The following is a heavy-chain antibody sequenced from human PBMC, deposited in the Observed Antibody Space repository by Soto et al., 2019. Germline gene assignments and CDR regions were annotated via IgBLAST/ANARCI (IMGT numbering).Heavy chain of an antibody. CDR1: GGSISSSNW. J-gene: IGHJ5*02. V-gene: IGHV4-4*02. CDR3: ARAGPYCSSTSCYDRANWFDP. CDR2: IYHSGST. D-gene: IGHD2-2*01. Sequence: SETLSLSCAVSGGSISSSNWWSWVRQPPGKGLEWIGEIYHSGSTNYNPSLKSRVTISVDKSKNQFSLKLSSVTAADTAVYYCARAGPYCSSTSCYDRANWFDPWGQGTLVTVAS.